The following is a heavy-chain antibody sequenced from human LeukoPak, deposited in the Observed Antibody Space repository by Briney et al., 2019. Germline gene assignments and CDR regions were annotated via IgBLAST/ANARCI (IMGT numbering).Heavy chain of an antibody. V-gene: IGHV3-23*01. Sequence: GGPLRLSCAASGFTFSSYAMSWVRQAPGKGLEWVSAIRGSGGSTYYADSVKGRFTISRDNSKNTLYLQMNSLRAEDTAVYYCAKDQRGWYFDYWGQGTLVTVSS. CDR2: IRGSGGST. CDR3: AKDQRGWYFDY. J-gene: IGHJ4*02. CDR1: GFTFSSYA. D-gene: IGHD6-19*01.